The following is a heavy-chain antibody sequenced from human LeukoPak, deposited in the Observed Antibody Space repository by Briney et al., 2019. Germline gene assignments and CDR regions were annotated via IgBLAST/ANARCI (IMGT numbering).Heavy chain of an antibody. CDR3: ARAQGYSYGYLDPFDY. CDR1: GFTFDDYA. J-gene: IGHJ4*02. CDR2: ISWNSGSI. D-gene: IGHD5-18*01. V-gene: IGHV3-9*01. Sequence: GGSLRLSCAASGFTFDDYAMHWVRQAPGKGLEWVSGISWNSGSIGYADSVKGRFTISRDNAKNSLYLQMNSLRAEDTALYYCARAQGYSYGYLDPFDYWGQGTLVTVSS.